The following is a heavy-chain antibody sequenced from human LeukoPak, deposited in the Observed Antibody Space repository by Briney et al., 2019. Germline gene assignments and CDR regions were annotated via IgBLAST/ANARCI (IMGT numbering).Heavy chain of an antibody. D-gene: IGHD2-2*01. V-gene: IGHV3-30*02. CDR1: GIDFRASG. CDR3: AREGGTVVIGRFDY. J-gene: IGHJ4*02. Sequence: GGSLRLSCAASGIDFRASGMHWVRQAPGMGLEWVTFIQTVGRDKYYAASVAGRFTISRDNSKNTVYLNMNTLRPDDTALYYCAREGGTVVIGRFDYWGQGTLVTVSS. CDR2: IQTVGRDK.